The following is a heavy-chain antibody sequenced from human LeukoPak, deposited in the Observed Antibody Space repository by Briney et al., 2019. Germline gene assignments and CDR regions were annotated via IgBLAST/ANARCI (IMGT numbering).Heavy chain of an antibody. D-gene: IGHD2-2*01. V-gene: IGHV3-43*01. CDR2: ISWDGGIT. CDR3: AKAGYCSSTSCFTYYYYYMDV. CDR1: GFTFDDYT. Sequence: GGSLRLSCAASGFTFDDYTMHWVRQAPGKGLEWVSLISWDGGITYYADSVKGRFTISRDNSKNSLYLQMNSLRTEDTALYYCAKAGYCSSTSCFTYYYYYMDVWGKGTTVTVSS. J-gene: IGHJ6*03.